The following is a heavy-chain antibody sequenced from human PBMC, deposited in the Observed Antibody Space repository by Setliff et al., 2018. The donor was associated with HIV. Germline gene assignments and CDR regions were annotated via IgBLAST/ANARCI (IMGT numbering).Heavy chain of an antibody. CDR3: ARRGRDGVLIVFATGFDP. V-gene: IGHV4-39*01. J-gene: IGHJ5*02. D-gene: IGHD2-8*01. Sequence: KTSETLSLPCSVSGGSISSSTYYWGWIRQPPGKGLEWIGDIFYTGSTYYNPSLKSRVAISIDTSENRFSLRLNSVTAADTGVYYCARRGRDGVLIVFATGFDPWGQGTLVTVSS. CDR2: IFYTGST. CDR1: GGSISSSTYY.